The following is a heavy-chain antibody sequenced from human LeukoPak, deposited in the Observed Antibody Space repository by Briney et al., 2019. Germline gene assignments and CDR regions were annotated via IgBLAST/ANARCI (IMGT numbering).Heavy chain of an antibody. D-gene: IGHD2-15*01. Sequence: SETLSLTCTVSGGSIISSDYHWGWVRQPPGKGPEWIGTISYSGNTDYNPSLRSRVTISVDTSNDQFSLRLGSVTAADTAVYHCARHCCSGPAKRVFDIWGQGTMVTVSS. J-gene: IGHJ3*02. CDR3: ARHCCSGPAKRVFDI. CDR2: ISYSGNT. CDR1: GGSIISSDYH. V-gene: IGHV4-39*01.